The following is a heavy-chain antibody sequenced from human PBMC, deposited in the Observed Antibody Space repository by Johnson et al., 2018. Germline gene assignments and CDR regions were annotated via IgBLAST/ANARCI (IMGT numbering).Heavy chain of an antibody. J-gene: IGHJ4*02. V-gene: IGHV4-61*02. D-gene: IGHD6-13*01. CDR1: GGSISTGNYY. CDR3: ARGHSSWFPL. CDR2: IYTSGSA. Sequence: VQLVESGQGLVKPSQTXSLTCTVSGGSISTGNYYWAWIRQPAGKGLEWIGQIYTSGSANFNPFLKSRVTITLAMSKNQFYLEVSSVTATDTAVYYCARGHSSWFPLWGQGFMVTVSS.